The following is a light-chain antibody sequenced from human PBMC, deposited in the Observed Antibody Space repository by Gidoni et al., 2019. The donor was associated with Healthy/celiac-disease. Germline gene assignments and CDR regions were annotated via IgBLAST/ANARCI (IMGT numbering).Light chain of an antibody. J-gene: IGKJ4*01. CDR1: QTVSANF. Sequence: EIVLTQFPGTLSVSPGERATLFCRATQTVSANFLAWYQQKPGQPPTLLIYDASRRATGVPDRFSGSGSGTDFSLTINRLQTEDSALYYCQQYGAQPLTFGGGTRVEI. CDR3: QQYGAQPLT. V-gene: IGKV3-20*01. CDR2: DAS.